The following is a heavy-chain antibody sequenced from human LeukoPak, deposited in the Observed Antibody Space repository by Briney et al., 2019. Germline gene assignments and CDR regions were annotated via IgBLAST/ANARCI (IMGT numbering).Heavy chain of an antibody. D-gene: IGHD2-15*01. CDR2: ISSSSYI. CDR3: ARALVAANFDY. J-gene: IGHJ4*02. CDR1: GFTFSSYS. V-gene: IGHV3-21*01. Sequence: PGGSLRLSCAASGFTFSSYSMNWVRQAPGKGLEWVSSISSSSYIYYADSVKGRFTISRDNAKNSLYLQMNSLRAEDTAVYYCARALVAANFDYWGQGILVTVSS.